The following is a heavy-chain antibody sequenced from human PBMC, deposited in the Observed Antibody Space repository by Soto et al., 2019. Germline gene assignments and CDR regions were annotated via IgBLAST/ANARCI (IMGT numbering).Heavy chain of an antibody. V-gene: IGHV1-2*02. J-gene: IGHJ5*02. CDR1: GYTFTGYY. Sequence: ASVKVSCKASGYTFTGYYIHWVRQAAGQGLEWMGWINPNSGGTNYAQKFQGRVTMTRDTSISTAYMELSRLRSDDTDVYYCAGWASKYSSGWDMFNWFDPWGPGTLLTVST. CDR3: AGWASKYSSGWDMFNWFDP. D-gene: IGHD6-19*01. CDR2: INPNSGGT.